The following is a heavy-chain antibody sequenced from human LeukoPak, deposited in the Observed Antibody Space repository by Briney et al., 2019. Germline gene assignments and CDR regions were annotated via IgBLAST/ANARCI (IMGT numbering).Heavy chain of an antibody. CDR3: AGAVAGVYYYGMDV. CDR1: GYTFTSYG. V-gene: IGHV1-18*01. J-gene: IGHJ6*02. CDR2: ISAYNGNT. D-gene: IGHD6-19*01. Sequence: ASVKVSCKASGYTFTSYGISWVRQAPGQGLEWMGWISAYNGNTNYAQKLQGRVTMTTDTSTSTAYMELRSLRSDDTAVYYCAGAVAGVYYYGMDVWGQGTTVTVSS.